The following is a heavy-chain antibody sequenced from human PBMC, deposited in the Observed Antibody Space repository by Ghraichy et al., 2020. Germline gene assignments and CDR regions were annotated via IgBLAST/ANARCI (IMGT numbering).Heavy chain of an antibody. CDR3: ARNGYYGSARSEFYYYYYGMDV. CDR2: IWYDGSNK. V-gene: IGHV3-33*01. J-gene: IGHJ6*02. D-gene: IGHD3-10*01. Sequence: VAVIWYDGSNKYYADSVKGRFTISRDTSKNTLYLQMNSLRAEVTAVYYCARNGYYGSARSEFYYYYYGMDVCGLLSTVTGSS.